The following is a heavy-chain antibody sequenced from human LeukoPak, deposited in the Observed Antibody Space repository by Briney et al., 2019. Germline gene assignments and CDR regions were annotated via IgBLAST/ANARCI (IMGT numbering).Heavy chain of an antibody. V-gene: IGHV3-30*02. CDR2: IRYDGSNK. J-gene: IGHJ4*02. Sequence: GGSLRLSCAASGFTFSSYGMHWVRQAPGKGLEWVAFIRYDGSNKYYADSVKGRFTISRDNSKNTLYLQMGSLRAEDMAVYYCARAPSYGDYVFFDYWGQGTLVAVSS. D-gene: IGHD4-17*01. CDR1: GFTFSSYG. CDR3: ARAPSYGDYVFFDY.